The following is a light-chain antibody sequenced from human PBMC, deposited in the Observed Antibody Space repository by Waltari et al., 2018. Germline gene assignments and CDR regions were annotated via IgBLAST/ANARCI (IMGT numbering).Light chain of an antibody. CDR2: KAT. CDR3: LQYHDYSS. J-gene: IGKJ2*03. Sequence: TQMTQSPSTLSASVGDSVTITCLASQFIAKWLAWYQQKPGKAPKLLIYKATILETGVPSRFTGSGSGTEFTLTISSLQPDDFATFYCLQYHDYSSFGQGTKLEI. CDR1: QFIAKW. V-gene: IGKV1-5*03.